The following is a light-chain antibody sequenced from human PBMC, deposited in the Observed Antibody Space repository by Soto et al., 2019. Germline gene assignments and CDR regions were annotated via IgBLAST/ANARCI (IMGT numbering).Light chain of an antibody. V-gene: IGKV3-11*01. Sequence: EIVLTQSPATLSLSPGERATLSCRASQSVSSYLAWYQQKPGQAPRLLIYDASNRATGIPARFSGSGSETDFTLTISSLEPEDFAVYYCQQRSNWPQFTFGPGTKVDIK. CDR2: DAS. CDR1: QSVSSY. CDR3: QQRSNWPQFT. J-gene: IGKJ3*01.